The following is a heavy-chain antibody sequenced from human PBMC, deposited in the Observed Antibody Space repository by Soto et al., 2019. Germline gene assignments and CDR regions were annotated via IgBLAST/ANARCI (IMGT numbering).Heavy chain of an antibody. J-gene: IGHJ4*02. D-gene: IGHD6-13*01. V-gene: IGHV3-23*01. CDR1: EFTFSNYA. CDR3: AKDPQQPIVHFDY. CDR2: ISDNGGTT. Sequence: PGGSLRLSCAASEFTFSNYAMSWVRQAPGKGLEWVSSISDNGGTTYYADSVKGRFTISRDNSKNTLYLQMNSLRAEDTAVYYCAKDPQQPIVHFDYWGQGTQVTVSS.